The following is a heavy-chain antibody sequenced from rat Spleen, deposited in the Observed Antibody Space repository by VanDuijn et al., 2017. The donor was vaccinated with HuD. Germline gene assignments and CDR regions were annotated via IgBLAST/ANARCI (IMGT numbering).Heavy chain of an antibody. V-gene: IGHV5S13*01. Sequence: EVQLVESGGGLVQPGRSLKLSCAASGFTYSNYVMAWVRQAPTKGLEWVASISTGGGNTYYRDSVKGRFTISRDNAKNTLYLQMDSLRSEDTATYYCARHYNNYGVMDAWGQGASVTVSS. J-gene: IGHJ4*01. CDR3: ARHYNNYGVMDA. CDR1: GFTYSNYV. CDR2: ISTGGGNT. D-gene: IGHD1-10*01.